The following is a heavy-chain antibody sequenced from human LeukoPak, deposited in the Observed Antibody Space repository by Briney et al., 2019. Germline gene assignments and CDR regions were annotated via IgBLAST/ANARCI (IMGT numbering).Heavy chain of an antibody. CDR3: ARGDGYSYGYGYYFDY. D-gene: IGHD5-18*01. CDR2: IYHSGST. J-gene: IGHJ4*02. CDR1: GGSISSGGYS. Sequence: PSETLSLTCAVSGGSISSGGYSWSWIRQPPGKGLEWIVYIYHSGSTYYNPSLESRVTISVDRSKNQFSLKLSSVTAADTAVYYCARGDGYSYGYGYYFDYWGQGTLVTVSS. V-gene: IGHV4-30-2*01.